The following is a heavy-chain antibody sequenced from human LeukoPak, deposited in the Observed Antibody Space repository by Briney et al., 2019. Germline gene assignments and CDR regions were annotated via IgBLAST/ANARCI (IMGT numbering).Heavy chain of an antibody. Sequence: PGGSLRLSCAASGFTFSNAWMSRVRQAPGQGREWVGRIKSKTDGGTTDYAAPVKGRFTISRDDSKNTLYLQMNSLKTEDTAVYYCTTDPNYCSSTSCYLFDPWGQGTLVTVSS. CDR1: GFTFSNAW. D-gene: IGHD2-2*01. V-gene: IGHV3-15*01. CDR2: IKSKTDGGTT. J-gene: IGHJ5*02. CDR3: TTDPNYCSSTSCYLFDP.